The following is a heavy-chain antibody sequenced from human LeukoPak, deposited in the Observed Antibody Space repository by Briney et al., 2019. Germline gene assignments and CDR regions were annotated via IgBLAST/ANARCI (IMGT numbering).Heavy chain of an antibody. Sequence: GRSLRLSCAASGFTFSSYGMHWVRQAPGKGLEWVAVISYDGSNKYYADSVKGRFTISRDNSKNTLYLQMNSLRAEDTAVYYCARDLGSTSGIDYWGQGTLVTVSS. D-gene: IGHD2-2*01. V-gene: IGHV3-30*03. CDR1: GFTFSSYG. CDR2: ISYDGSNK. J-gene: IGHJ4*02. CDR3: ARDLGSTSGIDY.